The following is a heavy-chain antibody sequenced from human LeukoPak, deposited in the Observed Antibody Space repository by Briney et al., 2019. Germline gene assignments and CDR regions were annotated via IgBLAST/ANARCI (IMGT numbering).Heavy chain of an antibody. CDR1: GFTVGNNY. J-gene: IGHJ4*02. CDR2: IFSHGET. V-gene: IGHV3-66*04. Sequence: PGGSLRLSCAASGFTVGNNYMNWVRQAPGKGLEWVSLIFSHGETSYADSVKGRFTISRDNSKNTLYLQMNGLRVEDTAVYYCARQPEEGFGDYYFDYWGQGTLVTVSS. D-gene: IGHD3-10*01. CDR3: ARQPEEGFGDYYFDY.